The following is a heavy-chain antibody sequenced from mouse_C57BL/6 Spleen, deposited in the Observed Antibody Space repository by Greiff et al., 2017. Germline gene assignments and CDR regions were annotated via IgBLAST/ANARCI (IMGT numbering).Heavy chain of an antibody. D-gene: IGHD2-3*01. V-gene: IGHV5-9*01. CDR1: GFTFSSYT. CDR3: AREVGWLLRDYAMDY. CDR2: ISGGGGNT. J-gene: IGHJ4*01. Sequence: EVKLMESGGGLVKPGGSLKLFCAASGFTFSSYTMSWVRQTPEKRLEWVATISGGGGNTYYPDSVKGRFTISRDNAKNTLYLQMSSLRSEDTALYYCAREVGWLLRDYAMDYWGQGTSVTVSS.